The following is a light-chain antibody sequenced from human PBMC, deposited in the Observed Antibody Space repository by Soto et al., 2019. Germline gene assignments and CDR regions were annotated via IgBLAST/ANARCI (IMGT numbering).Light chain of an antibody. J-gene: IGKJ4*01. CDR1: QRISRY. CDR3: QQSHTPPLT. V-gene: IGKV1-39*01. Sequence: DIQMTQSPSPLSASVGDRVTVTCRASQRISRYLNWYQQKPGNAPKLLIYAASNLQSGVPSRFSGSGSGTDFTLTISSLHPEDFATYFCQQSHTPPLTFGGGTKVEIK. CDR2: AAS.